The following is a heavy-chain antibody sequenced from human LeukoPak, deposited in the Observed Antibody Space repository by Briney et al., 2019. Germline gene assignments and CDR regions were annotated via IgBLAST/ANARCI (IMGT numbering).Heavy chain of an antibody. V-gene: IGHV1-3*01. CDR1: GYTFTNYA. D-gene: IGHD3-9*01. J-gene: IGHJ4*02. CDR3: ASLVDRSSNFDY. CDR2: INADNGNT. Sequence: ASVKVSCKASGYTFTNYAMHWVRQAPGQRLEWMGWINADNGNTKYSQKFQGRVTITADKSTSTAYMELSSLRPEDTAVYYCASLVDRSSNFDYWGQGTLVTVSS.